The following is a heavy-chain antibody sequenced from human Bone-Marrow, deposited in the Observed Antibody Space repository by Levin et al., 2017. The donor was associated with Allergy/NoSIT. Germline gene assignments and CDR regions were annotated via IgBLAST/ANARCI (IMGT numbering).Heavy chain of an antibody. CDR2: IWYDGSNK. V-gene: IGHV3-33*01. CDR3: AREHIVVVTAIPAYYFDY. Sequence: PGGSLRLSCAASGFTFSSYGMHWVRQAPGKGLEWVAVIWYDGSNKYYADSVKGRFTISRDNSKNTLYLQMNSLRAEDTAVYYCAREHIVVVTAIPAYYFDYWGQGTLVTVSS. D-gene: IGHD2-21*02. CDR1: GFTFSSYG. J-gene: IGHJ4*02.